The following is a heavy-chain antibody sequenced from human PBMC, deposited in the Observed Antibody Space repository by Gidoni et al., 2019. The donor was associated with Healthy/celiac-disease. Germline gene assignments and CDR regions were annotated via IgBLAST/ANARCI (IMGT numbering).Heavy chain of an antibody. CDR1: GFTFSSYS. V-gene: IGHV3-21*01. Sequence: EVQLVESGGGLVKPGGSLRLSCAASGFTFSSYSMNWVRQAPGKGLEWVSSISSSSSYIYYADSVKGRFTISRDNAKNSLYLQMNSLRAEDTAVYYCARVVDTAMALYYYYYYGMDVWGQGTTVTVSS. J-gene: IGHJ6*02. CDR3: ARVVDTAMALYYYYYYGMDV. CDR2: ISSSSSYI. D-gene: IGHD5-18*01.